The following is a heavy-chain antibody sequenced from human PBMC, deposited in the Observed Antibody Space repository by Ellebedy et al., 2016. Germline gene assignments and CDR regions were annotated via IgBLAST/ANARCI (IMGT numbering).Heavy chain of an antibody. D-gene: IGHD3-10*01. CDR3: AKTSGWGYGEN. J-gene: IGHJ4*02. CDR1: GYTFTTFS. V-gene: IGHV1-18*04. CDR2: VNTFSGNT. Sequence: ASVKVSXXASGYTFTTFSITWVRQVPGQGLEWMGFVNTFSGNTKFAQKFQGRVSMTTDSSTHTAYMDLRSLRSDDTAMYYCAKTSGWGYGENWGQGTPVTVSS.